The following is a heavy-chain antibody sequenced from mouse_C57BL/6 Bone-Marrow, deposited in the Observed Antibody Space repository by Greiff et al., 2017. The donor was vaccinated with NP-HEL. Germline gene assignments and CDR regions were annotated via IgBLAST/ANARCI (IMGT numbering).Heavy chain of an antibody. Sequence: DVQLVESGGGLVKPGVSLKLPSAASGFPFPSSALSWFRQTLEKRLEWVATISDGGSYINYPDNVKGRLTITRDNAKINLYLNMGHLMSEYTGMYYCARDGYWGQGTLVTVSA. J-gene: IGHJ3*01. CDR3: ARDGY. CDR1: GFPFPSSA. V-gene: IGHV5-4*01. CDR2: ISDGGSYI.